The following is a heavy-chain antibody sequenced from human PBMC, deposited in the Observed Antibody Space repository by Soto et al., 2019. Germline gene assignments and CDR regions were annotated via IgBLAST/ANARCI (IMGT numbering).Heavy chain of an antibody. Sequence: SVKVSCKASGYTFTGHYIHWVRQAPGQGLEWMGGIIPIFGTANYAQRFLGRVTISADDSTSTAYMELRSLTSDDTAVYYCAKALTMASPNWFDPWGQGTQVTVSS. V-gene: IGHV1-69*13. CDR1: GYTFTGHY. D-gene: IGHD3-10*01. CDR3: AKALTMASPNWFDP. CDR2: IIPIFGTA. J-gene: IGHJ5*02.